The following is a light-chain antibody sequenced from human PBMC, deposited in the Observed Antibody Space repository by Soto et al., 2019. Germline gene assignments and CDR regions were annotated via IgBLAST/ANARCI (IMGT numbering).Light chain of an antibody. CDR1: SSDVGGYNY. Sequence: QSVLTQPASVSGSPGQSITISCTGTSSDVGGYNYVSWYQQHPGKVPKLMIYDVTNRASGVSDRFSGSKSGNTASLTISGLQDEDEADYYCSSYTISITPYVFGSGTKLTVL. CDR2: DVT. V-gene: IGLV2-14*01. J-gene: IGLJ1*01. CDR3: SSYTISITPYV.